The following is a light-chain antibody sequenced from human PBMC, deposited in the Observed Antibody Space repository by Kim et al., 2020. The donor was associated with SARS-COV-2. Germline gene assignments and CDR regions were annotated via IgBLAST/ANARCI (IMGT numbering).Light chain of an antibody. CDR1: QSVSSP. CDR2: DAS. Sequence: LSLSPGERATLSCRASQSVSSPLGWYQHKPGQAPRLLIYDASNRATGIPARFSGSGSGTDFSLTISSLEPEDFAVYYCQHRSNWYTFGQGTKLEI. J-gene: IGKJ2*01. CDR3: QHRSNWYT. V-gene: IGKV3-11*01.